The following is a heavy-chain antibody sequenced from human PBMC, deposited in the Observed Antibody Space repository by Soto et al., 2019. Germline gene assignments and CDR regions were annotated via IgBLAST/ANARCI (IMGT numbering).Heavy chain of an antibody. CDR2: IIPIFGTA. J-gene: IGHJ2*01. V-gene: IGHV1-69*01. CDR3: PRPFQSWQGGWYFDV. D-gene: IGHD3-16*01. CDR1: GGTFSSYS. Sequence: QVQLVQSGAEVKKPGSSVKVSCKASGGTFSSYSINWVRQAPGQGLEWMGGIIPIFGTANYAQKFKGRVTVTAYETTSTAHIELRTVRTADKSGYYSPRPFQSWQGGWYFDVWGRGTLVTVSS.